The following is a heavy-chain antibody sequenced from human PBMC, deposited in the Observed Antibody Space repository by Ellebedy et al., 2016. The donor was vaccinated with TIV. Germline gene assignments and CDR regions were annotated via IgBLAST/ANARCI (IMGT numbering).Heavy chain of an antibody. D-gene: IGHD1-1*01. V-gene: IGHV1-24*01. Sequence: ASVKVSCXVSGYTLTELSMHWVRQAPGKGLEWMGGFDPEDGETIYAQKFQGRVTMTEDTSTDTAYMELSSLRSEDTAVYYCARGGRTTGTTAFDYWGQGTLVTVSS. CDR1: GYTLTELS. CDR3: ARGGRTTGTTAFDY. J-gene: IGHJ4*02. CDR2: FDPEDGET.